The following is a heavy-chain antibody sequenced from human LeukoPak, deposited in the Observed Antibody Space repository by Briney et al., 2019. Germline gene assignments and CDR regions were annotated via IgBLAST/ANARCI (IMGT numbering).Heavy chain of an antibody. V-gene: IGHV4-31*03. CDR1: GGSIISGGYY. J-gene: IGHJ3*02. CDR2: IYYTGTT. CDR3: ARGDYGGNSGAFDI. D-gene: IGHD4-23*01. Sequence: SQTLSLTCTVSGGSIISGGYYWTWIRQHPGKGLEWIGCIYYTGTTYYNPSLKSRVTISVDTSENQFSLKVISVTSADTAVYYCARGDYGGNSGAFDIWGQGTMVTVSS.